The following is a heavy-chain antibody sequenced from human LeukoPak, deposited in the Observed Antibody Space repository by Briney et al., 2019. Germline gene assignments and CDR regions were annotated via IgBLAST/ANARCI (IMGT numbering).Heavy chain of an antibody. CDR2: INPFNDAT. CDR1: GYTFNDYY. J-gene: IGHJ4*02. V-gene: IGHV1-2*06. Sequence: ASVKVSCKASGYTFNDYYIQWVRQAPGQGLEWVGRINPFNDATHYGQKFQDRVTVTRDTSISTAFMELSGLRSEDTAVYYCARDLRRSEYSSSFGGAIVYWGQGTLVTVSS. D-gene: IGHD6-6*01. CDR3: ARDLRRSEYSSSFGGAIVY.